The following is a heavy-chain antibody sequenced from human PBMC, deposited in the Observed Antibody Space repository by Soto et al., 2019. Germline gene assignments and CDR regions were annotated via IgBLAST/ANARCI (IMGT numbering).Heavy chain of an antibody. CDR1: GGSISSGDYY. V-gene: IGHV4-30-4*01. D-gene: IGHD3-10*01. CDR3: ARGLPVRGDSRDFDY. CDR2: IYYSGST. Sequence: PSETLSLTCTVSGGSISSGDYYWIWIRQPPGKGLEWIGYIYYSGSTYYNPSLKSRFTISVDTSNNKFSLKLSSVTAADTAVYYCARGLPVRGDSRDFDYWGQGTLVTVSS. J-gene: IGHJ4*02.